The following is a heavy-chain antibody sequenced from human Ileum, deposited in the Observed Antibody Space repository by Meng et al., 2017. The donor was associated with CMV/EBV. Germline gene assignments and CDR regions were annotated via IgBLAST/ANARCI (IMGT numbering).Heavy chain of an antibody. V-gene: IGHV6-1*01. CDR3: TSGWGLNY. J-gene: IGHJ4*02. CDR2: TFYRSKWYY. Sequence: QVQLQQSGPGLVKPSKTLSLTFVIAGDSISGSKTAWNWLRQSPSTGLEWLGRTFYRSKWYYDYAVSVNSRIAIIPDTSKNQLSLQLNSVTPEDTAVYYCTSGWGLNYWGQGTLVTVSS. CDR1: GDSISGSKTA. D-gene: IGHD3-10*01.